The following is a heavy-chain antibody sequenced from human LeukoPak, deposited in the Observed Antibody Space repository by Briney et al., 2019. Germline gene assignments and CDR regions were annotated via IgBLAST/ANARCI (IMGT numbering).Heavy chain of an antibody. CDR3: ARLINPFIVLMVPRFGDAFDI. D-gene: IGHD2-8*01. CDR1: GGSFSGYY. V-gene: IGHV4-34*01. Sequence: SETLSLTCAVYGGSFSGYYWSWIRQPPGKGLEWIGEINHSGSTNYNPSLKSRVTISVDTSKNQFSLKLSSVTAADTAVYYCARLINPFIVLMVPRFGDAFDIWGQGTMVTVSS. J-gene: IGHJ3*02. CDR2: INHSGST.